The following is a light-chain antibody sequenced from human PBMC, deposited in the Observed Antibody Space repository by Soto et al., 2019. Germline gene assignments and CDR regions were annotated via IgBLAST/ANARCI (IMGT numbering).Light chain of an antibody. V-gene: IGLV2-8*01. J-gene: IGLJ2*01. Sequence: QSALTQPPSASGSPGQSVTISCTGTSSDVGGYNYVSWYQQHPGKAPKLMIYEVSKRPSGVPDRFSGSKSGNTASLTVSGIQAEDEADYYCSSYASSNVVFGGGTQLTVL. CDR2: EVS. CDR3: SSYASSNVV. CDR1: SSDVGGYNY.